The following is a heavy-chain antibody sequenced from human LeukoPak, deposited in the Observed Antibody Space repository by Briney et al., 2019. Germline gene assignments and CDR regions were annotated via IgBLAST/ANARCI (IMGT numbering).Heavy chain of an antibody. CDR1: GFTFSSYA. V-gene: IGHV3-23*01. CDR3: AKGLYASGWYPFDY. J-gene: IGHJ4*02. Sequence: GGSLRLSCAASGFTFSSYAMSWVRQAPGKGLEWVSVISGSGGTTYYADSVKGRFTFSRDNSMSTLFLQMNSLRAEDTALYYCAKGLYASGWYPFDYWGQGTLVTVSS. CDR2: ISGSGGTT. D-gene: IGHD6-19*01.